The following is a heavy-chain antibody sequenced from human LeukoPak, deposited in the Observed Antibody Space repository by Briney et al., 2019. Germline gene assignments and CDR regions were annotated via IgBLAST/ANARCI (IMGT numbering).Heavy chain of an antibody. CDR3: ARAVAGTGRFDY. V-gene: IGHV4-61*02. D-gene: IGHD6-19*01. J-gene: IGHJ4*02. Sequence: PSQTLSLTCTVSGVSISSGSYYWSWIRQPAGKGLEWIGRIYTSGSTNYNPSLKSQITISVDTSKNQFSLKLSSVTAADTAVYYCARAVAGTGRFDYWGQGTLVTVSS. CDR1: GVSISSGSYY. CDR2: IYTSGST.